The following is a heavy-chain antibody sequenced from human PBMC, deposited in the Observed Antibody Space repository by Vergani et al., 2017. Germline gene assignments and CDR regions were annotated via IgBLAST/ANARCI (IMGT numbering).Heavy chain of an antibody. V-gene: IGHV3-9*01. Sequence: EVQLVESGGGLVQPGRSLRLSCAASGFTFDDYAMHWVWHAPGNGLEWVSGISWNSGSIGYADSVKGRFTISRDNAKNSLYLQMNSLRAEDTALYYCAKDHYDFWSGYPNLSPFDLWGRGTLVTVSS. CDR1: GFTFDDYA. J-gene: IGHJ2*01. CDR3: AKDHYDFWSGYPNLSPFDL. CDR2: ISWNSGSI. D-gene: IGHD3-3*01.